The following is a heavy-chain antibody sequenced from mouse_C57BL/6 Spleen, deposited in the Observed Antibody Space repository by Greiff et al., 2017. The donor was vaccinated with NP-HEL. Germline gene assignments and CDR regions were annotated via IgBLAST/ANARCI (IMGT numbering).Heavy chain of an antibody. Sequence: VQLQQSGAELVRPGASVKLSCTASGFNIKDYYMHWVKQRPEQGLEWIGRIDPEDGDTEYAPKFQGKATMTADTSSNTAYLQLSSLTSEDTAVYYCTTDAYYSNYVFAYWGQGTLVTVSA. CDR2: IDPEDGDT. CDR1: GFNIKDYY. J-gene: IGHJ3*01. V-gene: IGHV14-1*01. CDR3: TTDAYYSNYVFAY. D-gene: IGHD2-5*01.